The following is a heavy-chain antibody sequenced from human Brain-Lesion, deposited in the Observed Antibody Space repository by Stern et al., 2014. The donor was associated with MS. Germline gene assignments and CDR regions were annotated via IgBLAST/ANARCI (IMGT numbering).Heavy chain of an antibody. CDR1: GASISSGTSY. CDR3: ARGHWELLGNNYFDS. J-gene: IGHJ4*02. D-gene: IGHD1-26*01. Sequence: QVQLQQSGPGLVKPSQTLSLTCTVSGASISSGTSYWSWIRQPAGGGLEWIGRLHARGATYYHPPLKSRVTISGDTSKNQFSLNLNSVTAADTAVYYCARGHWELLGNNYFDSWGQGTLVTVSS. CDR2: LHARGAT. V-gene: IGHV4-61*02.